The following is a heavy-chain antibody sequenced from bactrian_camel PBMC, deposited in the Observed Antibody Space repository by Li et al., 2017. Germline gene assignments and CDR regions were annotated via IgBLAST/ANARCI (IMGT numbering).Heavy chain of an antibody. V-gene: IGHV3S68*01. CDR1: GYSSSRYH. J-gene: IGHJ6*01. D-gene: IGHD2*01. CDR3: AADRSLGFCVEMMGGNIRRGTGY. CDR2: IGSDGST. Sequence: HVQLVESGGGSVQAGGSLRLSCAASGYSSSRYHMGWFRQAPGNERDGVAFIGSDGSTSYADSVRGRFTVSRDNAKNTQYLQMNSLKPEDTAMYYCAADRSLGFCVEMMGGNIRRGTGYWGQGTQVTVS.